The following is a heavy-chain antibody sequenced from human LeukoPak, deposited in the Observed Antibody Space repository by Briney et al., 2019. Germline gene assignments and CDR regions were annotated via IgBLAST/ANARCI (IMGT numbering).Heavy chain of an antibody. V-gene: IGHV3-30*02. J-gene: IGHJ4*02. CDR3: ANRDTLRYFDWLLSGAPVSPPDY. Sequence: GGSLRLSCAASGFTFSSYGMSWVRQAPGKGLEWVAFIRYDGSNKYYADSVKGRFTISRDNSKNTLYLQMNSLRAEDTAVYYCANRDTLRYFDWLLSGAPVSPPDYWGQGTLVTVSS. CDR1: GFTFSSYG. CDR2: IRYDGSNK. D-gene: IGHD3-9*01.